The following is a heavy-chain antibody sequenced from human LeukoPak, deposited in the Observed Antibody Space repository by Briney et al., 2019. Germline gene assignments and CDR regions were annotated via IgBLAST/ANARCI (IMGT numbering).Heavy chain of an antibody. CDR3: ASRYYYDSSEDI. Sequence: SVKVSCKASGGTFSSYAISWVRQAPGHGLEWMGRIIPIFGTANYAQKFQGRVTITTDESTSTAYMELSSLRSEDTAVYYCASRYYYDSSEDIWGQGTMVTVSS. CDR2: IIPIFGTA. CDR1: GGTFSSYA. J-gene: IGHJ3*02. V-gene: IGHV1-69*05. D-gene: IGHD3-22*01.